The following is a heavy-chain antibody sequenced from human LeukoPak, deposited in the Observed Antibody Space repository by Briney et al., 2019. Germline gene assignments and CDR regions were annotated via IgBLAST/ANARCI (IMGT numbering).Heavy chain of an antibody. D-gene: IGHD3-22*01. J-gene: IGHJ3*02. CDR3: ARDVSPMRADTTGGKIWFDAFDI. CDR1: GYTFTNYA. V-gene: IGHV1-3*01. Sequence: ASVKVSCKASGYTFTNYAMHWLRQAPGQRLEWMGWIHAGNGNTKYSRKFQGRVTITRDISASTAYMELSSLRAEDTAVYYCARDVSPMRADTTGGKIWFDAFDIWGQGTMVTVSS. CDR2: IHAGNGNT.